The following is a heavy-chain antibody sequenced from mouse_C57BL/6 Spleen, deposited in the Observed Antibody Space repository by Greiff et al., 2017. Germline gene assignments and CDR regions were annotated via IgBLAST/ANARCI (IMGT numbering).Heavy chain of an antibody. J-gene: IGHJ3*01. D-gene: IGHD1-1*01. CDR2: IDPANGNT. V-gene: IGHV14-3*01. CDR3: ASPYYGSSYWFAY. Sequence: VQLQQSVAELVRPGASVKLSCTASGFNIKNTYMHWVKQRPEQGLEWIGRIDPANGNTKYAPKFPGKATITADTSSNTAYLQLSSLTSEDTAIYYCASPYYGSSYWFAYWGQGTLVTVSA. CDR1: GFNIKNTY.